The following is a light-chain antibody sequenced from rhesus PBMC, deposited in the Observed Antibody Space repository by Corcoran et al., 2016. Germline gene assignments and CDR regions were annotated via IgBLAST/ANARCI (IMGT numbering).Light chain of an antibody. Sequence: DIQMTQSPSSLSASVGDTVTITCRASQGISIWLAWYQQKPGKAPKLLIYKASSLQRGVPSRFSGSGSGTDFTLTISHLQSEDFATYYCQQYSSRPLTFGGGTKVELK. CDR2: KAS. V-gene: IGKV1-22*01. J-gene: IGKJ4*01. CDR1: QGISIW. CDR3: QQYSSRPLT.